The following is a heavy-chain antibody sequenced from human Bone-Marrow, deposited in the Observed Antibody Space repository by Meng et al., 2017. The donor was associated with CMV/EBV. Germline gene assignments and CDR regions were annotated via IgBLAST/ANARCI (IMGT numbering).Heavy chain of an antibody. D-gene: IGHD1-26*01. CDR1: GYTFSSYY. Sequence: ASVKVSCKASGYTFSSYYMDWVRQAPGQGLEWMGIINPSGGSATYAQKFQGRVTMTRDTSISTAYMELSRLRSDDTAVYYCARVLVGATAPDDWGQGTLVTVSS. V-gene: IGHV1-46*01. J-gene: IGHJ4*02. CDR3: ARVLVGATAPDD. CDR2: INPSGGSA.